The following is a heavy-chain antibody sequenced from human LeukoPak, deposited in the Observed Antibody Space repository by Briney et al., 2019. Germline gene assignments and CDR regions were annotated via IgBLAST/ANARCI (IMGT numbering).Heavy chain of an antibody. J-gene: IGHJ4*02. D-gene: IGHD1-26*01. CDR1: GLTLSDCA. CDR3: TRDGGSYSHLDN. Sequence: GGSLRLSCAASGLTLSDCAMHWVRQASGKGLEWVGLIRTKGANYATAYAASVEGRFIISRDDSSNMAYLQMNSLKNDDTAVYYCTRDGGSYSHLDNWGPGTRVTVSS. V-gene: IGHV3-73*01. CDR2: IRTKGANYAT.